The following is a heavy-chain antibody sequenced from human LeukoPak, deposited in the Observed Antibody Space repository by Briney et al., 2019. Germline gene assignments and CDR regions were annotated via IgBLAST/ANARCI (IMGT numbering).Heavy chain of an antibody. J-gene: IGHJ4*02. V-gene: IGHV3-11*01. CDR1: GFTFGDYY. D-gene: IGHD3-16*01. CDR2: ISNSGNTI. Sequence: GGSLRLSCAASGFTFGDYYMTWIRQAPGKGLEWVSYISNSGNTIKEADSVKGRVTISRDNAQNSLFLQMKSLRAGDTAVYYCARYRVITNDYFDSWGQGTLVTVSS. CDR3: ARYRVITNDYFDS.